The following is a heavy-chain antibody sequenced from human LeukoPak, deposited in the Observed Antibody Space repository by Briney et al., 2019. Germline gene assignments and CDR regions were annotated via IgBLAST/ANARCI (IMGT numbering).Heavy chain of an antibody. CDR2: IYHSGST. Sequence: NPSETLSLNCAVSGGSIGSGGYPWSWIRQPPGKGLERIGYIYHSGSTYYNPSLKSRVTISVDRSKNQFSLKLSSVTAADTAVYYCARAPTPYTVTTGYYYYGMDVWGQGTTVTVSS. V-gene: IGHV4-30-2*01. CDR3: ARAPTPYTVTTGYYYYGMDV. D-gene: IGHD4-17*01. CDR1: GGSIGSGGYP. J-gene: IGHJ6*02.